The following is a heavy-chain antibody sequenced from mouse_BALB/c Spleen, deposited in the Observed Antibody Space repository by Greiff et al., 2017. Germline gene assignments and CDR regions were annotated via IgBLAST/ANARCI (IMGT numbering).Heavy chain of an antibody. V-gene: IGHV1-82*01. J-gene: IGHJ4*01. CDR1: GYAFSSSW. D-gene: IGHD2-2*01. Sequence: QVQLQQSGAELVRPGTSVKISCKASGYAFSSSWMNWVKQRPGQGLEWIGRIYPGDGDTNYNGKFKGKATLTADKSSSTAYMQLSSLTSVDSAVYFCARSAGLRHYAMDYWGQGTSVTVSS. CDR3: ARSAGLRHYAMDY. CDR2: IYPGDGDT.